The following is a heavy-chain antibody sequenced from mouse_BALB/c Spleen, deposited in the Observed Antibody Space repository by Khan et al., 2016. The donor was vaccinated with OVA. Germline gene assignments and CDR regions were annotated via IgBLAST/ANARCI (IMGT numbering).Heavy chain of an antibody. V-gene: IGHV3-2*02. D-gene: IGHD1-2*01. CDR3: ARTARIKY. J-gene: IGHJ2*01. CDR2: ISYSGST. Sequence: EVKVEESGPGLVKPSQSLSLTCTVTGYSITSGYGWNWIRQFPGNKLEWMGYISYSGSTNYNPSLKSRISITRDTSKNQFFLQLNSGTTEDTATYYCARTARIKYWGQGTTLTVSS. CDR1: GYSITSGYG.